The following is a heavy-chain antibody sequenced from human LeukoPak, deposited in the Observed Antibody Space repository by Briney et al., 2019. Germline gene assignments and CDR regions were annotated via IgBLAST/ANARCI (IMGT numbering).Heavy chain of an antibody. D-gene: IGHD5-18*01. CDR2: ISGSGGST. J-gene: IGHJ4*02. CDR3: AKNRAVDTAMDIYFDY. Sequence: GGSLRLSCAASRFTFSSYAMNWVRQAPGKGLEWVSVISGSGGSTSYADSVKGRFTISRDNSKNTLYLQMNSLRAEDTAVYYCAKNRAVDTAMDIYFDYWGQGTLVTVSS. V-gene: IGHV3-23*01. CDR1: RFTFSSYA.